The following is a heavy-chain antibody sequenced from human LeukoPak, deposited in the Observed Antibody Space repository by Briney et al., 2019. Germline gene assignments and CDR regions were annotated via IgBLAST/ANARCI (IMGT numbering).Heavy chain of an antibody. D-gene: IGHD3-10*01. CDR3: ARDPSDDQGSDH. Sequence: SQTLSLTCAVSGDSVSSNTAAWYWIRQSPSRGLEWLGRTFYRSKWNYEYAVSVRTRITITVDTSKNQFSLQLRSVTPEDTAVYYCARDPSDDQGSDHWGQGTLVTVSS. CDR2: TFYRSKWNY. V-gene: IGHV6-1*01. J-gene: IGHJ4*02. CDR1: GDSVSSNTAA.